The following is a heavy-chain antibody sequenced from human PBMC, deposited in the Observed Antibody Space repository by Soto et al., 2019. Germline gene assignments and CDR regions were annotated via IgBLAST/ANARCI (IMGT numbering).Heavy chain of an antibody. CDR3: ARGGVTYDLYYFDY. CDR2: IYYSGST. V-gene: IGHV4-59*01. J-gene: IGHJ4*02. D-gene: IGHD2-21*02. CDR1: GGSISSYY. Sequence: ASETLSLTCTVSGGSISSYYWSWIRQPPGRGLEWIGYIYYSGSTNYNPSLKSRVTISVDTSKNQFSLKLSSVTAADTAVYYCARGGVTYDLYYFDYWGQGTLVTVSS.